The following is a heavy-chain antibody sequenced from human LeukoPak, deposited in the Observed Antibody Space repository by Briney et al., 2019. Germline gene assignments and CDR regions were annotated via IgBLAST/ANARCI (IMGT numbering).Heavy chain of an antibody. Sequence: GGSLTLSCAASGFTFSSYGIHWRRQAPGKGREWLAFIRYDGSNTYYLDSVQGRFTISRDNSKNMLYLELNSRRVEDTAMYYCAKSVVIKRYLDYMDVWGKGTTVTVSS. J-gene: IGHJ6*03. V-gene: IGHV3-30*02. CDR2: IRYDGSNT. D-gene: IGHD3-22*01. CDR1: GFTFSSYG. CDR3: AKSVVIKRYLDYMDV.